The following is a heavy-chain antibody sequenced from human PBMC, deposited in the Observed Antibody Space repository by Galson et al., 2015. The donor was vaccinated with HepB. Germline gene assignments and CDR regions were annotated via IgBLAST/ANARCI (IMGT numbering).Heavy chain of an antibody. J-gene: IGHJ5*02. Sequence: SVKVSCKASGGTFSSYAISWVRQAPGQGLEWMGGIIPIFGTANYAQKFQGRVTITADESTSTAYMELSSLRSEDTAVYYCARGVRDIAAAGSYNWFDPWGQGTLVTVSS. CDR3: ARGVRDIAAAGSYNWFDP. CDR2: IIPIFGTA. V-gene: IGHV1-69*13. CDR1: GGTFSSYA. D-gene: IGHD6-13*01.